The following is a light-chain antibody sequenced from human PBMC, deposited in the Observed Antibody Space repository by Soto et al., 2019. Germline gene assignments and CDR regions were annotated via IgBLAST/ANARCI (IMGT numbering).Light chain of an antibody. V-gene: IGLV8-61*01. CDR1: SGSVSTSYY. CDR3: VLYMGSGISV. Sequence: QAVVTQEPSFPVSPGRTVTLTCGLSSGSVSTSYYPSWYQQTPGQAPRTLIYSTNTRSSGVPDRFSGSILGNKAALTITGAQADDESDYYCVLYMGSGISVFGGGTKVTVL. CDR2: STN. J-gene: IGLJ3*02.